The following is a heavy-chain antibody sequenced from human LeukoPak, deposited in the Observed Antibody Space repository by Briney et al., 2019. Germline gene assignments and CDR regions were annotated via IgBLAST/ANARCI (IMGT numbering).Heavy chain of an antibody. CDR2: INPNSGGT. Sequence: ASVKVSCKASGYTFTGYYIHWVRQAPGQGLEWMGWINPNSGGTNYAQRFQGRVTMTRDTSISTAYMELSRLTSDDTAVYYCARAMWHYVSSGIDAIWGQGTMVTVSS. CDR1: GYTFTGYY. J-gene: IGHJ3*02. V-gene: IGHV1-2*02. CDR3: ARAMWHYVSSGIDAI. D-gene: IGHD3-22*01.